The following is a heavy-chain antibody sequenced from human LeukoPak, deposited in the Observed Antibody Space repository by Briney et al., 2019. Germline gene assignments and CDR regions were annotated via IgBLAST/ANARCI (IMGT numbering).Heavy chain of an antibody. Sequence: SQTLSLTCTVSGGSISSGGYYWSWIRQHPGKGLEWIGYIYYSGSTYYNPSLKSRVTVSVDTSKNQFSLKLSSVTAADTAVYYCARLKRNGLPEIWGQGTLVTVSS. CDR3: ARLKRNGLPEI. J-gene: IGHJ4*02. D-gene: IGHD2-2*01. CDR1: GGSISSGGYY. V-gene: IGHV4-31*03. CDR2: IYYSGST.